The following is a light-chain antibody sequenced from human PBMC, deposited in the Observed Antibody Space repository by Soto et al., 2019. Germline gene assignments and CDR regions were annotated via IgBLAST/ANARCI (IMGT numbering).Light chain of an antibody. J-gene: IGKJ1*01. CDR2: KAS. Sequence: DIQMTQSPSALSASVGDRVTITCRASQTIYSWLAWYQKKPGKAPKLLIYKASSLESGVPSRFSGSASGTEFILTISSLQPDDFATYYCQQYNLHSPWTFGQGTKVDIK. CDR3: QQYNLHSPWT. CDR1: QTIYSW. V-gene: IGKV1-5*03.